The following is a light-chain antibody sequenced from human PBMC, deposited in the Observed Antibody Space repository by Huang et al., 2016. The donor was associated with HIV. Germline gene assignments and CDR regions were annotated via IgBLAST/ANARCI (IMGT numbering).Light chain of an antibody. V-gene: IGKV3-15*01. CDR2: GAS. CDR3: QQYNNLPRT. J-gene: IGKJ2*01. Sequence: ERVMTQSPDILSVSPGETVTLSCRARQDVSSNLALYQQKPGQAPSLLIYGASTRDSGIPARFNGSGSGIAFTLTISSVQSEDFAVYYCQQYNNLPRTFGQGTKLEIK. CDR1: QDVSSN.